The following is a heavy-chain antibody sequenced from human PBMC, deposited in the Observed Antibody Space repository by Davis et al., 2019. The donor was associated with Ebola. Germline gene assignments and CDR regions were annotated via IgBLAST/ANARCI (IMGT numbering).Heavy chain of an antibody. CDR2: TSYDETNI. Sequence: GESLKISCAASGFIFRDYGMHWVRQAPGKGLEWVAMTSYDETNIHYADSVRGRFTISRDNPKNTLYLQMNSLRAEDTSVYYCAKDLWRMAQGIDYWGQGTLVTVSS. V-gene: IGHV3-30*18. D-gene: IGHD2/OR15-2a*01. J-gene: IGHJ4*02. CDR3: AKDLWRMAQGIDY. CDR1: GFIFRDYG.